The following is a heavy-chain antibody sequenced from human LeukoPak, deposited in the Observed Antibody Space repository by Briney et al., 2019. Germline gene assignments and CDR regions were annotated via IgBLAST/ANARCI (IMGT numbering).Heavy chain of an antibody. D-gene: IGHD6-25*01. CDR1: GFTFSNYA. J-gene: IGHJ4*02. Sequence: GGYLRLYCAAYGFTFSNYAMTWVPQAPGKGLEWVSTISGGGGGTYTADSVKGRFTISRDDSENTLHLQMSSLRADDTAVYYCARLDFTNYFDFWGQGTLVTVSS. CDR2: ISGGGGGT. V-gene: IGHV3-23*01. CDR3: ARLDFTNYFDF.